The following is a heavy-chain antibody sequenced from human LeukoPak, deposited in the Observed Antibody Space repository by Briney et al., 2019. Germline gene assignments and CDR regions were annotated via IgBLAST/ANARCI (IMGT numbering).Heavy chain of an antibody. CDR3: ARVASTRAYYYYYYYMDV. CDR1: GYTFTRYG. D-gene: IGHD2-2*01. V-gene: IGHV1-8*01. J-gene: IGHJ6*03. CDR2: MKPNRGNT. Sequence: ASVKVPCKVSGYTFTRYGMSWVRQAPGQGLEWMGWMKPNRGNTVYAQKLQGSVTMDGKTYESTAYMEVSSLRSEDTAVYYCARVASTRAYYYYYYYMDVWGKGTPVTVSS.